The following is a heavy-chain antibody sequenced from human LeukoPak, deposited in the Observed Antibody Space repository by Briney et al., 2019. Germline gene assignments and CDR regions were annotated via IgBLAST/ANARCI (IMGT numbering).Heavy chain of an antibody. CDR2: IRQDGGEK. CDR1: GFTFSSYW. D-gene: IGHD6-19*01. Sequence: GGSLRLSCAASGFTFSSYWMSWVRQAPGKGLEWVANIRQDGGEKYYVDSVKGRFTISRDNAKNTLYLQMNSLRAEDTAVYYCARDREPVAGTEFDYWGQGTLVTVSS. J-gene: IGHJ4*02. V-gene: IGHV3-7*01. CDR3: ARDREPVAGTEFDY.